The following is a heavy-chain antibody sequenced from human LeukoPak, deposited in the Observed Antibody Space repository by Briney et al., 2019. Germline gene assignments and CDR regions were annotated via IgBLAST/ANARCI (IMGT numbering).Heavy chain of an antibody. D-gene: IGHD5-18*01. CDR1: GYTFTSYV. Sequence: GASVKVSCKASGYTFTSYVISWVRQAPGQGLEWMGWISAYNGNTNYAQKLQGRVTMTTDTSTSTAYMELRSLRSDDTAVYYCARVLSYGGNDAFDIWGQGTMVTVSS. CDR2: ISAYNGNT. CDR3: ARVLSYGGNDAFDI. J-gene: IGHJ3*02. V-gene: IGHV1-18*01.